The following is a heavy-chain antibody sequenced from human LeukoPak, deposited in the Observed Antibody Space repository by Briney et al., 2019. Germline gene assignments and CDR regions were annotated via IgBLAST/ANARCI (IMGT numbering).Heavy chain of an antibody. CDR1: GLTFRYYS. D-gene: IGHD3-16*01. V-gene: IGHV3-49*04. CDR3: TRDSGGRLPLPDACDI. CDR2: IRSDVYGTTT. Sequence: GGSVSLPCLVSGLTFRYYSLTWVRQAPARGPAWVGLIRSDVYGTTTESAAYVQDRFTISTDDSKNVAYLQLNGLTTADTGVYSCTRDSGGRLPLPDACDIWGQGTMLIVS. J-gene: IGHJ3*02.